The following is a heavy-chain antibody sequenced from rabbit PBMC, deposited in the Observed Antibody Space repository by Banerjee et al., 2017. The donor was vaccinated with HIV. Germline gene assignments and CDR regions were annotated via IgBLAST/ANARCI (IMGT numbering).Heavy chain of an antibody. V-gene: IGHV1S8*01. J-gene: IGHJ4*01. D-gene: IGHD4-1*01. Sequence: ASWVNGRFTISSDNVQNTVDLQMNSMTATDTATYFCARDLAGVIGWNFGLWGPGTLVTVS. CDR3: ARDLAGVIGWNFGL.